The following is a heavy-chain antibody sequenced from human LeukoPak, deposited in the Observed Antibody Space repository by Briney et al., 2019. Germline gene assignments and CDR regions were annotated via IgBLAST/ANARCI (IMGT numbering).Heavy chain of an antibody. Sequence: GGSQRLSCAASGFTFSSYDMHWVRQATGKGLEWVSAIGTAGDTYYPGSVKGRFTISRENAKNSLYLQMNSLRAGDTAVYYCARVRYVYGSGSYYYDYWGQGTLVTVSS. V-gene: IGHV3-13*01. CDR3: ARVRYVYGSGSYYYDY. CDR2: IGTAGDT. D-gene: IGHD3-10*01. J-gene: IGHJ4*02. CDR1: GFTFSSYD.